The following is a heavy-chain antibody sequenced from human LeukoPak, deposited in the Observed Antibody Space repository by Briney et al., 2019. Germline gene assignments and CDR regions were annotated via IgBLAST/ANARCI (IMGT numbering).Heavy chain of an antibody. V-gene: IGHV1-69*13. CDR2: IIPIFGTA. D-gene: IGHD3-10*01. CDR1: GGTFSSYA. Sequence: SVKVSCKASGGTFSSYAISWVRQAPGQGLEWMGGIIPIFGTANYAQKFQGRVTITADESTSTAYMELSSLRSEDTAVYYCARAPPMVRGVITNHYYYYYYMDVWGKGTTVTISS. J-gene: IGHJ6*03. CDR3: ARAPPMVRGVITNHYYYYYYMDV.